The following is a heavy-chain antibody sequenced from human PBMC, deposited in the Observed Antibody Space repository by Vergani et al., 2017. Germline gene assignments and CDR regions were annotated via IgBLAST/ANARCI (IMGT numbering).Heavy chain of an antibody. CDR2: IDPNSGNT. CDR3: ARGPHEYYYMDV. V-gene: IGHV1-8*01. Sequence: QVQLVQSGAEVKKPGASVKVSCKASAYSFTSYDINWVRQATGQGLEWMGWIDPNSGNTGYIQTFQGRVTMTRDTSISTAYMELSSLTSEDTAVYYCARGPHEYYYMDVWGKGTTVTVSS. CDR1: AYSFTSYD. J-gene: IGHJ6*03.